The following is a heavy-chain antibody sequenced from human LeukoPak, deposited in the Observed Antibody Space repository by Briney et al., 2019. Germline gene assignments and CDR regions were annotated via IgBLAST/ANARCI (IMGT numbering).Heavy chain of an antibody. CDR2: ISGSGGST. CDR1: GFTFSSYA. J-gene: IGHJ4*02. Sequence: GGSLRLSCAASGFTFSSYAVSWVRQAPGKGLEWVSSISGSGGSTYSADSVKSRFTISRDNSKNTLYLQMNSLRAEDTALYYCAKDRSCTNDICHGDFDYWGQGTLVTVSS. V-gene: IGHV3-23*01. D-gene: IGHD2-8*01. CDR3: AKDRSCTNDICHGDFDY.